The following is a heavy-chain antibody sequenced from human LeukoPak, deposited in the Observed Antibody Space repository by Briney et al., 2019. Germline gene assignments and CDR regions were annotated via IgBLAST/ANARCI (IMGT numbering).Heavy chain of an antibody. D-gene: IGHD4-17*01. CDR2: IWYDGSNK. CDR3: AREEATVTTFDY. Sequence: GGSLRLSCAASGFTFSSYGMHWVRQAPGKGLEWVAVIWYDGSNKYYADSVKGRFTIPRDNSKNTLYLQMNSLRAEDTAVYYCAREEATVTTFDYWGQGTLVTVSS. J-gene: IGHJ4*02. V-gene: IGHV3-33*01. CDR1: GFTFSSYG.